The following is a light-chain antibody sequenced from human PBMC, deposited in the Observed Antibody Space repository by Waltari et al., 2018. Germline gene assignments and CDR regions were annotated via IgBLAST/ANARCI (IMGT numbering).Light chain of an antibody. CDR1: QSLLYTDGNTY. V-gene: IGKV2-30*01. Sequence: DVVMTQSPLSLPVTLGQPASISCRSSQSLLYTDGNTYLSWFQQRPGQSPRRLIYKVSNRDSGVLDRFSGSGSGTDFTLQISTVEAEDVGVYYCMQGTHWPPYTFGQGTKVVI. CDR3: MQGTHWPPYT. CDR2: KVS. J-gene: IGKJ2*01.